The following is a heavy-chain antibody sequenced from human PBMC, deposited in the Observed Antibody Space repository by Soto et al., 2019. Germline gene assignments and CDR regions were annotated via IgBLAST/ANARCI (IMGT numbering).Heavy chain of an antibody. D-gene: IGHD2-15*01. CDR1: GFTFSRYG. CDR2: IWYDGTDK. J-gene: IGHJ4*01. V-gene: IGHV3-33*01. CDR3: ARGRGYCSGGSCYYFDY. Sequence: GGSLRLSCAASGFTFSRYGMHWVRQAPGKGLEWVAVIWYDGTDKYYVDSVKGRFTISRENSKNTLYLQMDGLRAEDTAVYYCARGRGYCSGGSCYYFDYWGHGTLVTVSS.